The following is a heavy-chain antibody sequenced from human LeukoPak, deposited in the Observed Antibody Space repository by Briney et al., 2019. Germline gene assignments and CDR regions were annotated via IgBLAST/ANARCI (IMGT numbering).Heavy chain of an antibody. CDR1: GYTFTSYD. CDR3: ARLNYRPIIKFFDY. Sequence: ASVKVSCKASGYTFTSYDINWVRQATGQGLEWMGWMNPNSGNTGYAQKLQGRVTMTTDTSTSTAYMELRSLRSDDTAVYYCARLNYRPIIKFFDYWGQGTLVTVSS. D-gene: IGHD4-11*01. CDR2: MNPNSGNT. V-gene: IGHV1-8*01. J-gene: IGHJ4*02.